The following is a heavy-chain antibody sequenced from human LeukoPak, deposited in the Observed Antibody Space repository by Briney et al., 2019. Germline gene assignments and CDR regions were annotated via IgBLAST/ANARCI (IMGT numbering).Heavy chain of an antibody. D-gene: IGHD6-19*01. CDR3: ARQIAVAHFDY. V-gene: IGHV4-39*01. J-gene: IGHJ4*02. Sequence: SETLSLTCAVSGGSISSSSYYWGWIRQPPGKGLEWIGGIYYSGSTYYNPSLKSRVTISVDTSKNQFSLKLSSVTAADTAVYYCARQIAVAHFDYWGQGTLVTVSS. CDR2: IYYSGST. CDR1: GGSISSSSYY.